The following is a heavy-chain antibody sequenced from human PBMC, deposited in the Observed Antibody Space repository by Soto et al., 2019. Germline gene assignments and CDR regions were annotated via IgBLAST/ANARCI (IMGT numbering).Heavy chain of an antibody. Sequence: QVQLVESGGGVVQPGRSLRLSCAASGFTFSSYGMHWVRQAPGKGLEWVAVISYDGSNKYYADSVKGRFTISRDNSKNTLYLQMNSLRAEDTAMYYCAKDLVVVGVTPAYYWGQGTLVTVSS. D-gene: IGHD1-26*01. V-gene: IGHV3-30*18. CDR3: AKDLVVVGVTPAYY. J-gene: IGHJ4*02. CDR2: ISYDGSNK. CDR1: GFTFSSYG.